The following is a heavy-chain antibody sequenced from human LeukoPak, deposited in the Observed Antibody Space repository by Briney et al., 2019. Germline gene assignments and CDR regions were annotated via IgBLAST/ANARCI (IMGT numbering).Heavy chain of an antibody. CDR2: IRYDGSNK. D-gene: IGHD3-10*01. V-gene: IGHV3-30*02. CDR3: AKEELAFGEFNWFDP. Sequence: GGSLRLSCAASGFTFSSYGMHWVRQAPGKGLEWVAFIRYDGSNKYYADSVKGRFTVSRDNSKNTLYLQMNSLRAEDTALYYCAKEELAFGEFNWFDPWGQGTLVTVSS. J-gene: IGHJ5*02. CDR1: GFTFSSYG.